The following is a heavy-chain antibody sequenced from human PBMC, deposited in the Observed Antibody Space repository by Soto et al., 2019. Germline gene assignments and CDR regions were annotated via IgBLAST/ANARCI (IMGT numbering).Heavy chain of an antibody. D-gene: IGHD3-22*01. CDR3: ARAGITMIVVESRAHWFDP. CDR1: GLTFSAYP. V-gene: IGHV3-48*01. J-gene: IGHJ5*02. Sequence: GGSLRLSCAASGLTFSAYPMNWVRQAPGKGLEWVSYISSSSSTIYYADSVKGRFTISRDNAKNSLYLQMNSLRAEDTAVYFCARAGITMIVVESRAHWFDPWGQGTLVTVSS. CDR2: ISSSSSTI.